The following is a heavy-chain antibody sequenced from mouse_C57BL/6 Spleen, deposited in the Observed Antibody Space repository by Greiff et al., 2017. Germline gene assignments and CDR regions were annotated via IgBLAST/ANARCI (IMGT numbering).Heavy chain of an antibody. V-gene: IGHV5-12*01. CDR2: ISNGGGST. J-gene: IGHJ2*01. D-gene: IGHD2-4*01. CDR3: ARQSYYDYDGYFDY. Sequence: EVMLVESGGGLVQPGGSLKLSCAASGFTFSDYYMYWVRQTPEKRLEWVAYISNGGGSTYYPDTVKGRFTISRDNAKNTLYLQMSRLKSEDTAMYYCARQSYYDYDGYFDYWGQGTTLTVSS. CDR1: GFTFSDYY.